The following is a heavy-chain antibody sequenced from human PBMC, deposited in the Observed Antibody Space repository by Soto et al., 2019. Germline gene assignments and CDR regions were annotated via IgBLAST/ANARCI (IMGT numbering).Heavy chain of an antibody. CDR1: GGSISSGGYY. D-gene: IGHD1-1*01. V-gene: IGHV4-31*03. J-gene: IGHJ6*02. CDR3: ASGKTGTTLSYYYYYGMDV. CDR2: IYYSGST. Sequence: SETLSLTCTVSGGSISSGGYYWSWIRQHPGKGLEWIGYIYYSGSTYYNPSLKSRVTISVDTSKNQFSLKLSAVTAADTAVYYCASGKTGTTLSYYYYYGMDVWGQGTTVTVSS.